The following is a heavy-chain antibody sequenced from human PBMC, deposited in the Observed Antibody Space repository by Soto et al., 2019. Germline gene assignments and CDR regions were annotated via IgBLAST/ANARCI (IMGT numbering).Heavy chain of an antibody. CDR2: IIPIFDTA. V-gene: IGHV1-69*06. Sequence: QVQLVQSGAEVKKPGSSVKVSCKASGGTFSSYSINWVRQAPGQGLEWMGEIIPIFDTANYEQKFQGRVTITADNPTSTAYTDLRSLRSADTAVYYCANDGGRHSGGIDYWGQGTLVTVSS. CDR1: GGTFSSYS. J-gene: IGHJ4*02. D-gene: IGHD1-26*01. CDR3: ANDGGRHSGGIDY.